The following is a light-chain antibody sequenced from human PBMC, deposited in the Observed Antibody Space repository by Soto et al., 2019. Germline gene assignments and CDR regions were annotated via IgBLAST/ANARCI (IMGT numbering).Light chain of an antibody. J-gene: IGLJ1*01. CDR1: SSDVGGYNY. Sequence: QSVLTQPLSVSGSPGQSVTISCTGTSSDVGGYNYVSWYQQHPGKAPKVMIYDVSERPSGVPDRFSGSKSGNTASLTISGLQAEDEADYYCCSYAGSPRYVLGTGTKLTVL. CDR3: CSYAGSPRYV. CDR2: DVS. V-gene: IGLV2-11*01.